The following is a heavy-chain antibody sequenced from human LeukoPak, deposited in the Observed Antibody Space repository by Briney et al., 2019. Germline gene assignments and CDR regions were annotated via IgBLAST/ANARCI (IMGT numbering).Heavy chain of an antibody. CDR1: GYTFTNYD. V-gene: IGHV1-8*01. CDR3: ARTVAGAFYYYGMDV. J-gene: IGHJ6*02. CDR2: MNPNSGNT. Sequence: ASVKGSCKASGYTFTNYDINWVRQATGQGLEWMGWMNPNSGNTGYEQKFQGRVTMIRNTSKSTAYMELSSLRSEDTAVYYCARTVAGAFYYYGMDVWGQGTTVTVSS. D-gene: IGHD6-19*01.